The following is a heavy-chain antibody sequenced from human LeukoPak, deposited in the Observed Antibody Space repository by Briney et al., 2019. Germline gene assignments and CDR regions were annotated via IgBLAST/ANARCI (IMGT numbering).Heavy chain of an antibody. D-gene: IGHD1-26*01. J-gene: IGHJ4*02. Sequence: GGSLRLSCAASGFTFSTYWMSWVRQAQGKGLKWVANIQQDGNEKYYVDSVKGRFTISRDNAKNSLYLQMNSLRVEDTAVYYCASRIVGTPDYFDYWGQGTLVTVSS. V-gene: IGHV3-7*01. CDR3: ASRIVGTPDYFDY. CDR2: IQQDGNEK. CDR1: GFTFSTYW.